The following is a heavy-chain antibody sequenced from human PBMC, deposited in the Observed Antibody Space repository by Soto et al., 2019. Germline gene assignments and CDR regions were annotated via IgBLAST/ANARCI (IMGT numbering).Heavy chain of an antibody. Sequence: PSETLSLTCTVSRGSISDYYWGWIRQPPGKGLEWVGYFYDSGSTKYNPSLKSRVTISVDTSKNQISLEMKSVTVADTAVYYCAKGGSCGYRKQRFRPRGQGNPVTVSS. CDR2: FYDSGST. CDR3: AKGGSCGYRKQRFRP. CDR1: RGSISDYY. J-gene: IGHJ5*02. V-gene: IGHV4-59*01. D-gene: IGHD3-16*01.